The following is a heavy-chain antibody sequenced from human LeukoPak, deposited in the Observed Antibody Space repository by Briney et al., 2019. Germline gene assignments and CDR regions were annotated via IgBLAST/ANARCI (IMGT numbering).Heavy chain of an antibody. CDR2: IRYDGSNK. D-gene: IGHD3-22*01. J-gene: IGHJ4*02. CDR3: AKDPTGYYYDSSGYYGGY. Sequence: PGGSLRLSCAASGFTFSSYGMHWVRQAPGKGLEWVAFIRYDGSNKYYADSVKGRFTISRDNSKNTLYLQMNSLRAGDTAVYYCAKDPTGYYYDSSGYYGGYWGQGTLVTVSS. V-gene: IGHV3-30*02. CDR1: GFTFSSYG.